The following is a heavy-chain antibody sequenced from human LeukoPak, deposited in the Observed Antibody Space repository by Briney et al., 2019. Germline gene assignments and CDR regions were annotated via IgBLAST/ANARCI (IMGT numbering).Heavy chain of an antibody. CDR3: AKDTSEAVVTSLGGY. CDR2: IRYDGSNK. Sequence: GRSLRLSCAASGFTFNSYAMHWVRQAPGKGLEWVAFIRYDGSNKYYADSVKGRFTISRDNSKNTLYLQMNSLRAEDTAVYYCAKDTSEAVVTSLGGYWGQGTLVTVSS. V-gene: IGHV3-30*02. D-gene: IGHD4-23*01. J-gene: IGHJ4*02. CDR1: GFTFNSYA.